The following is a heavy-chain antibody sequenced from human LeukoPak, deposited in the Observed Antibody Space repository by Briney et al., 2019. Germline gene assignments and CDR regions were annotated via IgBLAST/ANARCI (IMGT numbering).Heavy chain of an antibody. V-gene: IGHV3-33*01. CDR1: GFTFTSYG. CDR2: IWYDGSDK. D-gene: IGHD3-22*01. J-gene: IGHJ4*02. CDR3: GRDLGSNGNYLDRVDY. Sequence: GGSLRLSCTAPGFTFTSYGMHWVGQAPGKGLAWLTIIWYDGSDKYYADSVKGRFTISRDNSKVNLYLQMTSLTAEDKAICHRGRDLGSNGNYLDRVDYWGQGTLVTVSS.